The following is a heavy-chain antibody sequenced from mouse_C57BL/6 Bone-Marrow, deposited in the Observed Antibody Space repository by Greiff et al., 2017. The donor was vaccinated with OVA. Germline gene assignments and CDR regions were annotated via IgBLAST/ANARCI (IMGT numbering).Heavy chain of an antibody. V-gene: IGHV2-2*01. CDR2: IWSGGST. CDR3: AREAYYSNYRVYYYAMDY. D-gene: IGHD2-5*01. Sequence: LQESGPGLVQPSQSLSITCTVSGFSLTSYGVHWVRQSPGKGLEWLGVIWSGGSTDYNAAFISRLSISKDNSKSQVFFKMNSLQADDTAIYYCAREAYYSNYRVYYYAMDYWGQGTSVTVSS. CDR1: GFSLTSYG. J-gene: IGHJ4*01.